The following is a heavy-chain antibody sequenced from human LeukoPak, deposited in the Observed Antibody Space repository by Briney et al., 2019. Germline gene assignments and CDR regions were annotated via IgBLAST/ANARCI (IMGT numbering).Heavy chain of an antibody. CDR1: GGSISTSDYY. CDR3: ASHASGWYTD. D-gene: IGHD6-19*01. V-gene: IGHV4-39*01. J-gene: IGHJ4*02. CDR2: IYYSGST. Sequence: SETLSLTCAVSGGSISTSDYYWGWIRQPPGKGLEWIGSIYYSGSTYYNPFLKSRLTISGDTSKNQFSLKLSSVTTADTAVYYCASHASGWYTDWGQGTLVTVSS.